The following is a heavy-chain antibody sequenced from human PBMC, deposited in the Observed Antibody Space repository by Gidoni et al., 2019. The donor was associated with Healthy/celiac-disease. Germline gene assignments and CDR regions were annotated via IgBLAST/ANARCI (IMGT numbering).Heavy chain of an antibody. Sequence: QLQLPESGPGLVKPSETLSLPCTVSGCSIRSSSYYWGWIRHPPGKGLEWIGSIYYSGSTYYNPALKSRVTISVDTSKNQFSLKLSSVTAADTAVYYCARHGATQDYYMDVWGKGTTVTVSS. J-gene: IGHJ6*03. D-gene: IGHD2-15*01. V-gene: IGHV4-39*01. CDR2: IYYSGST. CDR1: GCSIRSSSYY. CDR3: ARHGATQDYYMDV.